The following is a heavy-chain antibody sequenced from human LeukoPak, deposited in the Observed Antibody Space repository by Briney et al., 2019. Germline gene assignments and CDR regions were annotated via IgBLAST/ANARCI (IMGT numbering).Heavy chain of an antibody. Sequence: SETLSLTCAVYGGSFSGYYWSWIRQPPGEGLEWIGEINHSGSTNYNPSLKSRVTISVDTSKNQFSLKLSSVTAADTAVYYCARGRTVTYYYYMDVWGKGTTVTVSS. CDR3: ARGRTVTYYYYMDV. J-gene: IGHJ6*03. D-gene: IGHD4-17*01. V-gene: IGHV4-34*01. CDR2: INHSGST. CDR1: GGSFSGYY.